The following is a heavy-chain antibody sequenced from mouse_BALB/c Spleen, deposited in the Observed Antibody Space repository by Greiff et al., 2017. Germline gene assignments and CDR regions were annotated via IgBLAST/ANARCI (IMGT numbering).Heavy chain of an antibody. V-gene: IGHV5-6-3*01. CDR3: ARDRGSH. Sequence: EVQGVESGGGLVQPGGSLKLSCAASGFTFSSYGMSWVRQTPDKRLELVATINSNGGSTYYPDSVMGRFTISRDNAKNTLYLQMSSLKSEDTAMYYCARDRGSHWGQGTSVTVSS. J-gene: IGHJ4*01. CDR2: INSNGGST. CDR1: GFTFSSYG.